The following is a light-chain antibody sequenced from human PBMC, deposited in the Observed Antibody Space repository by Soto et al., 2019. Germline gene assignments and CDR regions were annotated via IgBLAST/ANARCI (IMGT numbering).Light chain of an antibody. Sequence: DIQMTQSPSSLSASVGDRVTITCRASQSISSYLNWYQQKPGKAPKLLIYAASSLQSGVPSRFSGSGSGTDFTLTISSLQPEDFATYYCQQSYSTLLTFAGGTKVDIK. CDR2: AAS. J-gene: IGKJ4*01. CDR3: QQSYSTLLT. V-gene: IGKV1-39*01. CDR1: QSISSY.